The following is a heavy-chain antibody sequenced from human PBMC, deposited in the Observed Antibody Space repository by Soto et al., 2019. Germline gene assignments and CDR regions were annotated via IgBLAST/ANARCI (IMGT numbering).Heavy chain of an antibody. D-gene: IGHD6-19*01. CDR1: GFSLSTSGMR. V-gene: IGHV2-70*04. Sequence: SGPTLVNPTRTLTLTCTVSGFSLSTSGMRVNWIRQPPGKALEWLARIDWDGGEFFSTSLETRLTISKDTSKNQVVLTMINVGLADTATYYCARISYMSGWSDYFDYWGQGALVTVS. J-gene: IGHJ4*02. CDR3: ARISYMSGWSDYFDY. CDR2: IDWDGGE.